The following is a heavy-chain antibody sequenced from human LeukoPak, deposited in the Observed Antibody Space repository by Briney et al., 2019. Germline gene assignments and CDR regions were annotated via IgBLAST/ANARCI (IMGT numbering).Heavy chain of an antibody. CDR3: SKGQWLVEQTFDY. D-gene: IGHD6-19*01. J-gene: IGHJ4*02. Sequence: GRSLRLSCAAFGFSFSTFAMHWARQAPGRGLEWVAVISSDGSNKYTADSVKGRFTISRDNSKNTLYLQMNSLRAEDTAVYYCSKGQWLVEQTFDYWGQGTLVTVSS. CDR1: GFSFSTFA. CDR2: ISSDGSNK. V-gene: IGHV3-30-3*01.